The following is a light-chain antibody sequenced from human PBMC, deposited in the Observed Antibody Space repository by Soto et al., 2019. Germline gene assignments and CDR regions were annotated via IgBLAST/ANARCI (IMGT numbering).Light chain of an antibody. V-gene: IGKV1-5*01. CDR1: QSISRW. CDR2: DAS. Sequence: DIPITHSPSPPSASLRDKSTNTFPARQSISRWSAWFQQKPGKAPRILIFDASTLERGVPSRFSGSGSGTEFTLTISSLQPDDFATYYCQQYNDYLTWTFGQGTKVDIK. J-gene: IGKJ1*01. CDR3: QQYNDYLTWT.